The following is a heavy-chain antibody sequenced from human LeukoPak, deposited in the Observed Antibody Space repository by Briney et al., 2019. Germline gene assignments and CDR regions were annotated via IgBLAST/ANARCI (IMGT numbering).Heavy chain of an antibody. D-gene: IGHD2-2*01. CDR2: ISSSSSYI. J-gene: IGHJ4*02. Sequence: GGSLRLSCAASGFTFSSYSMNWVRQAPGKGLEWVSSISSSSSYIYYADSVKGRFTISRDNAKNSLYLQMNSLRAEDTAVYYCAREVVFCSSTSCYSPHRRGQGTLVTVSS. CDR1: GFTFSSYS. V-gene: IGHV3-21*01. CDR3: AREVVFCSSTSCYSPHR.